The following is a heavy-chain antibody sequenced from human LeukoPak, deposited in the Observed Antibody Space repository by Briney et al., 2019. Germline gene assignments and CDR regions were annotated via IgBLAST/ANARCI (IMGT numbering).Heavy chain of an antibody. D-gene: IGHD3-22*01. V-gene: IGHV4-4*07. Sequence: SETLPLTCSVSGGSISDYYWTWIRQPAGKGLEWIGRTYTSGSTNYNPSLKGRVTMSVDTSKNQFSLRLTSVTAADTAVYYCARGRGSSGYPYYYYMDVWGKGTTVTVSS. J-gene: IGHJ6*03. CDR1: GGSISDYY. CDR2: TYTSGST. CDR3: ARGRGSSGYPYYYYMDV.